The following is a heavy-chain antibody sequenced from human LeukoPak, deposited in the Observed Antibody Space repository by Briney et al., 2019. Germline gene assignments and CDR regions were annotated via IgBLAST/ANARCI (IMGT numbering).Heavy chain of an antibody. V-gene: IGHV4-38-2*02. Sequence: SETLPLTCTVSGYSISSGYYWGWIRQPPGEGLEWIGSIYHSGSTYYNPSLKSRVTISVDTSKNQFSLKLSSVTAADTAVYYCARIMVDHYYYYYYMDVWGKGTTVTVSS. J-gene: IGHJ6*03. D-gene: IGHD3-10*01. CDR3: ARIMVDHYYYYYYMDV. CDR1: GYSISSGYY. CDR2: IYHSGST.